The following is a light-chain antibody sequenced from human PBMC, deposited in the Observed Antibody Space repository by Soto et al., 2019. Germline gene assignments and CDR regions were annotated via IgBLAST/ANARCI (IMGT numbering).Light chain of an antibody. Sequence: QSALTQPASVSGSPGQSITISCTGTSSDVGTYNLVSWYQQYPGRAPKLMIYEGSKRPSGVSDRFSGSKSGNTASLTISGLQAEDEAAYYCCSYGGTYTWVFGGGTQLTVL. CDR1: SSDVGTYNL. CDR2: EGS. J-gene: IGLJ3*02. CDR3: CSYGGTYTWV. V-gene: IGLV2-23*01.